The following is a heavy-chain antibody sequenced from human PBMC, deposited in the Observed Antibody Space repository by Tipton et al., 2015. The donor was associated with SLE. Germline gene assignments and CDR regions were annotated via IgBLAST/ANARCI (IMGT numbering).Heavy chain of an antibody. V-gene: IGHV4-4*07. D-gene: IGHD6-13*01. CDR3: ARREAAGTGTALDY. CDR1: GGSISSYY. CDR2: IYTSGST. J-gene: IGHJ4*02. Sequence: TLSLTCTVSGGSISSYYWSWIRQPAGKGLEWIGRIYTSGSTNYNPSLKSRVTMSVDTSKNQFSLKLSSVTAADTAVYYCARREAAGTGTALDYWGQGTLVTVSS.